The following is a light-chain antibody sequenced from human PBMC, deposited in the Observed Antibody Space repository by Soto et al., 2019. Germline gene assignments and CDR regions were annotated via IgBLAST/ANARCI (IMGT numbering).Light chain of an antibody. V-gene: IGKV1-9*01. CDR1: QGIRSY. CDR2: AAS. Sequence: DIQLTKSPSFMSASVGDRVTITCRASQGIRSYLAWYQQKPGKAPKLLIYAASTLQSGVPSRFSGSGSGTEFTLTISSLQTEDFATYYCQQLNSYLYTFGQGTKLEIK. CDR3: QQLNSYLYT. J-gene: IGKJ2*01.